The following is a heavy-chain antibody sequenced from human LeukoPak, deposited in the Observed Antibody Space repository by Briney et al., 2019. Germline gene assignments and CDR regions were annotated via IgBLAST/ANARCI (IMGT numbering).Heavy chain of an antibody. Sequence: SQTLSLTCAISGDSVFSNNAAWNWIRQSPSRGLEWLGRTYYRSKWYSDSAVSVKSRITISPDTSKNQVTLHLNSVTPEDTAVYYCARGESGSTVSLFHNWGRGTLVTVSS. CDR1: GDSVFSNNAA. V-gene: IGHV6-1*01. CDR2: TYYRSKWYS. D-gene: IGHD4-17*01. J-gene: IGHJ4*02. CDR3: ARGESGSTVSLFHN.